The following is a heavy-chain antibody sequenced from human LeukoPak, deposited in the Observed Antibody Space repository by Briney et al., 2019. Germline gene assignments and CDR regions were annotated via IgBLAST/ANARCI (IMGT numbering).Heavy chain of an antibody. Sequence: GGSLRLSCAASGFTFSSYAMSWVRRAPGEGLDWVGRIASKTDGGATDYAAPVKGRFTISRDDSKNTLNLQMNSLKTEDTAVYYCTTGIRGDWGQGTLVTVSS. V-gene: IGHV3-15*04. CDR1: GFTFSSYA. CDR2: IASKTDGGAT. J-gene: IGHJ4*02. D-gene: IGHD3-10*01. CDR3: TTGIRGD.